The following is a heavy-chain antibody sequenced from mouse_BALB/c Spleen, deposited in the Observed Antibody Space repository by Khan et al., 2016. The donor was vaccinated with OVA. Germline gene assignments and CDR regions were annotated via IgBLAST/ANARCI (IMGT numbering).Heavy chain of an antibody. CDR1: GFSLNNYS. Sequence: QVQLKESGPGLVQPSQSLSITCTVSGFSLNNYSVHWVRQSPGKGLEWLGVIWSAGSTDYNAAFISRLTISTDNSRSHVFFKMNSLQPTDTAIYXSARRGYDYGRGALFAYWGQGTLVTVSA. V-gene: IGHV2-2*02. CDR2: IWSAGST. D-gene: IGHD2-4*01. CDR3: ARRGYDYGRGALFAY. J-gene: IGHJ3*01.